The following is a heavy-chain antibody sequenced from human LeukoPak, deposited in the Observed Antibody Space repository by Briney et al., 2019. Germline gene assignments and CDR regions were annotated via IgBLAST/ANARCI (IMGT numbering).Heavy chain of an antibody. D-gene: IGHD6-13*01. V-gene: IGHV1-18*01. J-gene: IGHJ4*02. CDR2: ISAYNGNT. CDR3: ARDDQYSSSYYFDY. CDR1: GYTFTSYG. Sequence: ASVKVSCKASGYTFTSYGVSWVRQAPGQGLEWMGWISAYNGNTNYAQKLQGRVTMTTDTSTSTAYMELRSLRSDDTAVYYCARDDQYSSSYYFDYWGQGTLVTVSS.